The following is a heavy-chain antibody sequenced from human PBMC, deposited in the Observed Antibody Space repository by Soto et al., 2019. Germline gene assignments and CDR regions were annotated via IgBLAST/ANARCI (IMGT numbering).Heavy chain of an antibody. CDR3: ARDYTT. J-gene: IGHJ4*02. D-gene: IGHD1-1*01. CDR1: GGTFRRDA. CDR2: ILPMFSTG. V-gene: IGHV1-69*01. Sequence: QVQLVQAGAEVKKPGSSVKVSCKAAGGTFRRDAFSWVRQAPGQGLECMGGILPMFSTGNYAQRFQDRVTITADESTSTVYMELSSLRTEDTAMYYCARDYTTWGQGTLVTVSS.